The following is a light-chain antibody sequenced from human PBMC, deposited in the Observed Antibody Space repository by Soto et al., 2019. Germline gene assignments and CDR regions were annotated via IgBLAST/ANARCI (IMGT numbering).Light chain of an antibody. CDR3: CSYAGSYTLM. CDR2: DVN. V-gene: IGLV2-11*01. J-gene: IGLJ3*02. CDR1: SSDVGGYNY. Sequence: QSALTQPRSVSGSPGQSVTISCTGTSSDVGGYNYVSWYQQHPGKAPKLMVYDVNKRPSGVPDRFSGSKSGNTASLTISGLQAEDEGDYYCCSYAGSYTLMFGGGTKLTVL.